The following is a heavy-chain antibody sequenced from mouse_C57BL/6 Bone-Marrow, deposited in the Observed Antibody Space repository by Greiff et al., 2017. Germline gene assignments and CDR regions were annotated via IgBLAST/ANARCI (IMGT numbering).Heavy chain of an antibody. CDR1: EYEFPSHD. D-gene: IGHD2-5*01. V-gene: IGHV5-2*01. Sequence: EVHLVESGGGLVQPGESLKLSCESNEYEFPSHDMSWVRKTPEKRLELVAAINSDGGSTYYPDTMERRFIISRDNTKKTLYLQMSSLRSEDTALYYCASSNYVFYAMDYWGQGTSVTVSS. CDR3: ASSNYVFYAMDY. CDR2: INSDGGST. J-gene: IGHJ4*01.